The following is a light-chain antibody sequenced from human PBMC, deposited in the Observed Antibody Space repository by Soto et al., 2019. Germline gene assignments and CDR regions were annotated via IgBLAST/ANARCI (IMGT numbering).Light chain of an antibody. CDR2: DAS. CDR3: QQRSNWPIT. J-gene: IGKJ5*01. V-gene: IGKV3-11*01. Sequence: EIVLTQSPCTLYFPPGQSATLSCTATRSVSSYLAWYQQKPGQAPRLLIYDASSRPTDIPARFSGSGSGTDFTLTISSLEPEDFALYYCQQRSNWPITFGQGTRLEI. CDR1: RSVSSY.